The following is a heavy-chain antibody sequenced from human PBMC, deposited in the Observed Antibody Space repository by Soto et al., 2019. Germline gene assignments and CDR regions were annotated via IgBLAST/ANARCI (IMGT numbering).Heavy chain of an antibody. CDR3: ARHSIVVVPDPYYYYYYMDV. J-gene: IGHJ6*03. Sequence: QVQLQESGPGLVKPSETLSLTCTVSGGSISSYYWSWIRQPPGKGLEWIGYIYFSGSTNYNPSLKSRVTISVDTSKNQFSLNLSSVTAADTAVYYCARHSIVVVPDPYYYYYYMDVWGKGTTVTVSS. D-gene: IGHD2-2*01. CDR2: IYFSGST. V-gene: IGHV4-59*08. CDR1: GGSISSYY.